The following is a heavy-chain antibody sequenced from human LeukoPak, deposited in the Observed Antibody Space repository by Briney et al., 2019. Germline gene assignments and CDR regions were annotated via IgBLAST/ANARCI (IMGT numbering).Heavy chain of an antibody. CDR3: ARQRSRPGSYPYYFDY. J-gene: IGHJ4*02. Sequence: SETLSLTCTVSGGSISSYYWSWIRQPPGKGLGWIGYIYYSGSTNYNPSLKSRVTISVDTSKNQFSLKLSSVTAADTAVYYCARQRSRPGSYPYYFDYWGQGTLVTVSS. V-gene: IGHV4-59*08. CDR2: IYYSGST. CDR1: GGSISSYY. D-gene: IGHD1-26*01.